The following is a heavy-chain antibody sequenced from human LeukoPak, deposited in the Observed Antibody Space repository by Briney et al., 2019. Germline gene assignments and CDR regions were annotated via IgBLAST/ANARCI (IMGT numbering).Heavy chain of an antibody. V-gene: IGHV3-7*01. CDR3: ARGATYCTNGVCYTRFDY. J-gene: IGHJ4*02. CDR1: GFTFTSHW. Sequence: PGGSLRLSCAASGFTFTSHWMSWVREAPGKGLEGVARMNLDGSEKYYVDSVKGRFTISRDNAKTSLYLEMNSLRAEDTAVYYCARGATYCTNGVCYTRFDYWGQGTLVTVSS. D-gene: IGHD2-8*01. CDR2: MNLDGSEK.